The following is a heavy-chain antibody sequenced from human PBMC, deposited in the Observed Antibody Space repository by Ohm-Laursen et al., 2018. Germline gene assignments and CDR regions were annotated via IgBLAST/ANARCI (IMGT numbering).Heavy chain of an antibody. J-gene: IGHJ4*02. Sequence: SLRLSCAATGFTYSNYAMSWVRQAPGKGLEWVSSISSSSSYIYYADSVKGRFTISRDNAKNSLYLQMNSLRAEDTAVYYCARALRDCSGGSCKKYYFDYWGQGTLVTVSS. CDR2: ISSSSSYI. CDR1: GFTYSNYA. CDR3: ARALRDCSGGSCKKYYFDY. D-gene: IGHD2-15*01. V-gene: IGHV3-21*01.